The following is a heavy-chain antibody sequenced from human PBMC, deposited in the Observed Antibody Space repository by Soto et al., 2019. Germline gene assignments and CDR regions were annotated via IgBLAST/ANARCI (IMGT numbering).Heavy chain of an antibody. D-gene: IGHD2-21*02. Sequence: SETLSLTCIVSGESISSSSYYWGWIPQPPGKGLEWIGSIYYSGPTYYNPSFKSRVTISIDTSKNQFSLKLSSVTATDTAVYYCARQRTTVVTQAYFDHWGQGALVTVSS. CDR1: GESISSSSYY. CDR2: IYYSGPT. CDR3: ARQRTTVVTQAYFDH. J-gene: IGHJ4*02. V-gene: IGHV4-39*01.